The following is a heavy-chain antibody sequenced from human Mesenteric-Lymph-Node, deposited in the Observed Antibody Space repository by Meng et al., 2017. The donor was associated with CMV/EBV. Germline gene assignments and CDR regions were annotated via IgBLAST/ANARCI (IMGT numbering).Heavy chain of an antibody. D-gene: IGHD5-18*01. CDR3: ARDATWIQLSTGFD. J-gene: IGHJ4*02. CDR2: ISSSGSTV. CDR1: GFTFSYYD. Sequence: SGFTFSYYDMSWLRHAPWKGLKWVSYISSSGSTVYYADSVKGRFTISRDNAENSLYLQMNSLRAEDTAVYYCARDATWIQLSTGFDWGQGTLVTVSS. V-gene: IGHV3-11*01.